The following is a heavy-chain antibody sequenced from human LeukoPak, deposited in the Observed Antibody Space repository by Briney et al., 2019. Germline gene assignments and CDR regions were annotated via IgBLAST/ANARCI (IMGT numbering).Heavy chain of an antibody. CDR1: GGSFSGYY. D-gene: IGHD3-22*01. J-gene: IGHJ1*01. CDR3: ARGLPTYYYDSSGYYRRHGYSQH. Sequence: SETLSLTCAVYGGSFSGYYWSWIRQPPGKGLEWIGEINHSGSTNYNPSLKSRVTISVDTSKDQFSLKLSSVTAADTAVYYCARGLPTYYYDSSGYYRRHGYSQHWGQGTLVTVPS. CDR2: INHSGST. V-gene: IGHV4-34*01.